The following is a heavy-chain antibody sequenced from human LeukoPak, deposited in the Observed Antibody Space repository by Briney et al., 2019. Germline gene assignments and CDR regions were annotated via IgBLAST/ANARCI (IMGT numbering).Heavy chain of an antibody. CDR2: INPDGGST. CDR3: ARGGLAWNSGSYFDY. CDR1: GYIFTSYY. V-gene: IGHV1-46*01. J-gene: IGHJ4*02. D-gene: IGHD1-26*01. Sequence: ASVKVSCKASGYIFTSYYMHWVRQAPGQGLEWMGIINPDGGSTSYAQKFQGRVTMPRDTSTSTVYMELSSLRSEDTAVYYCARGGLAWNSGSYFDYWGQGTLVTVSS.